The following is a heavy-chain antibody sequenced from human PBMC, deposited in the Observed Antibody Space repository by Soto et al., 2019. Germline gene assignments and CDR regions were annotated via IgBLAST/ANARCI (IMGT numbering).Heavy chain of an antibody. V-gene: IGHV4-31*03. J-gene: IGHJ6*02. CDR2: IYYSGST. D-gene: IGHD3-16*01. CDR1: GGSISSGGYY. CDR3: ASSPGGGRQPGYYYYGMDV. Sequence: SETLSLTCTVSGGSISSGGYYWSWIRQHPGKGLEWIGYIYYSGSTYYNPSLKSRVTISVDTSKDQFSLKLSSVTAADTAVYYCASSPGGGRQPGYYYYGMDVWGQGTTVTVSS.